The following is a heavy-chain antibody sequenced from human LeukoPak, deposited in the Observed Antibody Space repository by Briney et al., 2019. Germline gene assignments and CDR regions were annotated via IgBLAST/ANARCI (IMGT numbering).Heavy chain of an antibody. Sequence: SETLSLTCTVSGYSTSSGYYWGWIRQPPGKGLEWIGSIYHGGNTYYNPSLKSRVTISVDTSKNQFSLKLSSVTAADTAVYYCARDEDGDYHAFDIWGQGTMVTVSS. CDR1: GYSTSSGYY. CDR2: IYHGGNT. J-gene: IGHJ3*02. D-gene: IGHD4-17*01. V-gene: IGHV4-38-2*02. CDR3: ARDEDGDYHAFDI.